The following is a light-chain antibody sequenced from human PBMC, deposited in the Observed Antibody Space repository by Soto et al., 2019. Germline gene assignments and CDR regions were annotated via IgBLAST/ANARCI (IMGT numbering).Light chain of an antibody. CDR3: QQYNTYPLT. V-gene: IGKV1-5*03. Sequence: DIQMTQSPSTLSASVGDRVTITCRASQTISIWLAWYQQKPGKAPNLLIYKASSLESGVPSRFSGSGSGTEFSLTISSLQPDDFATYYCQQYNTYPLTFGGGTKAEI. J-gene: IGKJ4*01. CDR2: KAS. CDR1: QTISIW.